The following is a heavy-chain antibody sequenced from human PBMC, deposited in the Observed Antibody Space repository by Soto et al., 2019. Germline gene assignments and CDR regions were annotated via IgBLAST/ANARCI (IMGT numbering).Heavy chain of an antibody. CDR2: IIPIFGTA. CDR3: ARGSYYYDSSGYQYSFDY. D-gene: IGHD3-22*01. V-gene: IGHV1-69*13. Sequence: SVKVSCKASGGTFSSYAISWVRQAPGQGLEWMGGIIPIFGTANYAQKFQGRVTITADESTSTAYMELSSLRSEDTAVYYCARGSYYYDSSGYQYSFDYPGPRPLVTLSS. CDR1: GGTFSSYA. J-gene: IGHJ4*02.